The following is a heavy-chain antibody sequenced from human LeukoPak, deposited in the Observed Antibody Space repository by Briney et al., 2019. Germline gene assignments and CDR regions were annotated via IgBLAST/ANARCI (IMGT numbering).Heavy chain of an antibody. CDR1: GGSFNGYY. J-gene: IGHJ6*03. CDR3: ARGLNYDFWSGYYMYYYYMDV. D-gene: IGHD3-3*01. CDR2: INHSGST. V-gene: IGHV4-34*01. Sequence: SETLSLTCAVYGGSFNGYYWSWIRQPPGKGLEWIGEINHSGSTNYNPSLKSRVTISVDASKNQFSLKLSSVTAADTAVYYCARGLNYDFWSGYYMYYYYMDVWGKGTTVTVSS.